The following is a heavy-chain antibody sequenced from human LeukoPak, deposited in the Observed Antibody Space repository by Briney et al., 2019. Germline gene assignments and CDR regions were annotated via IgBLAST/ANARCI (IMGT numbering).Heavy chain of an antibody. V-gene: IGHV4-61*02. J-gene: IGHJ5*02. CDR2: IYTSGST. D-gene: IGHD2-15*01. CDR1: GGSISSGSYY. CDR3: ARVKGSLNWFVL. Sequence: SETLSLTCTVSGGSISSGSYYWSWIRQPAGKGLEWIGRIYTSGSTNYNPSLKSRVTISVDTSKNQFSLKLSSVTAADTAVYYCARVKGSLNWFVLWGQGTLVTVSS.